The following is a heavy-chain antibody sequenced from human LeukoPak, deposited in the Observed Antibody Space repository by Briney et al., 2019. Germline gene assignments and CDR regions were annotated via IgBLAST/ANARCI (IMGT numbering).Heavy chain of an antibody. Sequence: GGSLRLSCAASGFTFSSYGMHWVRQAPGKGLEWVAFIRYDGSNKYYADSVKGRFTISRDNSKNTLYLQMNSLRAEDTAVYYCAKDRMMVGAHFDYWGQGTLVTVSS. D-gene: IGHD1-26*01. CDR1: GFTFSSYG. J-gene: IGHJ4*02. CDR3: AKDRMMVGAHFDY. CDR2: IRYDGSNK. V-gene: IGHV3-30*02.